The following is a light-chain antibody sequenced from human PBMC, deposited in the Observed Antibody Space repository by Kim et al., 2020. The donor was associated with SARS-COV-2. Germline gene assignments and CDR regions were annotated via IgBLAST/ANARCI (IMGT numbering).Light chain of an antibody. Sequence: VSPGQTASITCSGDKLGDKYACWYQQKPGQSPVLVIYQDSKRPSGIPERFSGSNSGNTATLTISGTQAMDEADYYCQAWDSSTAKFGGGTKLTVL. CDR2: QDS. CDR3: QAWDSSTAK. J-gene: IGLJ2*01. CDR1: KLGDKY. V-gene: IGLV3-1*01.